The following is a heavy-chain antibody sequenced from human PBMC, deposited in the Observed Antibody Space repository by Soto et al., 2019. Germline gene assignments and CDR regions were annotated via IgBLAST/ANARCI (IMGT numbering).Heavy chain of an antibody. D-gene: IGHD2-21*01. V-gene: IGHV3-21*01. Sequence: EVKLVESGGGLVKHGGSLRLSCAASGFTFSSYSMNWVRQAPGKGLEWVSSISSSSSYIYYADSVKGRFTISRDNAKNSLYLQMNSLRAEDTAVYYCARVERAYCCGDGYDYWGQGTLVTVSS. CDR3: ARVERAYCCGDGYDY. CDR1: GFTFSSYS. J-gene: IGHJ4*02. CDR2: ISSSSSYI.